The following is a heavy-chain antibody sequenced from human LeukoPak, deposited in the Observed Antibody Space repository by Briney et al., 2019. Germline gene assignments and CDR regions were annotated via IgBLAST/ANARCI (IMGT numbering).Heavy chain of an antibody. D-gene: IGHD3-22*01. CDR1: GYTFTGYY. Sequence: ASVKVSCKASGYTFTGYYMHWVRQAPGQGLEWMGWNNPNSGGTNYAQKFQGRVTMTRDTSISTAYMELSRLRSDDTAVYYCARDNYDSSGEFDYWGQGTLVTVSS. CDR2: NNPNSGGT. V-gene: IGHV1-2*02. J-gene: IGHJ4*02. CDR3: ARDNYDSSGEFDY.